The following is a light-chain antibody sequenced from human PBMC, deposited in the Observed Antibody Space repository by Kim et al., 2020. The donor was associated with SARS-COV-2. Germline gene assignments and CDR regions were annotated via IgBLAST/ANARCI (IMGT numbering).Light chain of an antibody. CDR1: PSVDGY. CDR2: AAS. CDR3: QQSYKTPPYT. V-gene: IGKV1-39*01. Sequence: ASVGERVNINCRTSPSVDGYLNWYQHKPGKAPKLLIYAASNLRSGVPSRFSGSGSGTSYTLTINSLQPEDSATYYCQQSYKTPPYTFGPGTKLEIK. J-gene: IGKJ2*01.